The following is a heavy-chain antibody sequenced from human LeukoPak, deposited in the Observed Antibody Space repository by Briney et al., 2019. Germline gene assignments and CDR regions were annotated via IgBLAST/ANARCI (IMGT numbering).Heavy chain of an antibody. D-gene: IGHD6-6*01. Sequence: ASVKVSCKASGYTFTSYYMHWVRQAPGKGLEWMGGFDPEDGETIYAQKSQGRVTMTEDTSTDTAYMELSSLRSEDTAVYYCATTPSSSLRFDPWGQGTLVTVSS. CDR2: FDPEDGET. CDR3: ATTPSSSLRFDP. CDR1: GYTFTSYY. J-gene: IGHJ5*02. V-gene: IGHV1-24*01.